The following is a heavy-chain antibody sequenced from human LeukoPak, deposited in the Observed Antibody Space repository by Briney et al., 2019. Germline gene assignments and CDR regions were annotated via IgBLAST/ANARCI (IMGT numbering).Heavy chain of an antibody. CDR3: ARSDHDYGDYGVPGFDL. J-gene: IGHJ2*01. CDR1: GYTFTSYA. CDR2: INAGNGNT. Sequence: GASVKVSCKASGYTFTSYAMHWVRQAPGQRLEWMGWINAGNGNTKYSQKFQGRATITRDTSASTAYMELSSLRSEDTAVYYCARSDHDYGDYGVPGFDLWGRGTLVTVSS. D-gene: IGHD4-17*01. V-gene: IGHV1-3*01.